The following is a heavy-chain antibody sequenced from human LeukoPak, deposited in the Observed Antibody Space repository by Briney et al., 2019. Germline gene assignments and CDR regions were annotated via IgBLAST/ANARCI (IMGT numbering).Heavy chain of an antibody. CDR2: IYHSGST. V-gene: IGHV4-38-2*02. CDR3: ASGGTIAVAGSWFDP. J-gene: IGHJ5*02. Sequence: SQTLSLTCTVSGGSISSGYYWGWIRQPPGKGLEWIGSIYHSGSTYYNPSLKSRVTISVDTSKNQFSLKLSSVTAADTAVYYCASGGTIAVAGSWFDPWGQGTLVTVSS. D-gene: IGHD6-19*01. CDR1: GGSISSGYY.